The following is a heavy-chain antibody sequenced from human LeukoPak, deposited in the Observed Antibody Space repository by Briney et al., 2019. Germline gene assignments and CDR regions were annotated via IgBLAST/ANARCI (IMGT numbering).Heavy chain of an antibody. D-gene: IGHD1-7*01. CDR3: AKVLVGTTCFEY. V-gene: IGHV3-23*01. Sequence: GGSLRLSCAVSGFTFSSYDMSWVRQAPGKGLEWVSGISGSGGSTYYADSVKGRFTMSRDNSKNTLYLQMNSLRAEDTAVYYCAKVLVGTTCFEYWGQGTLVTVSS. CDR1: GFTFSSYD. J-gene: IGHJ4*02. CDR2: ISGSGGST.